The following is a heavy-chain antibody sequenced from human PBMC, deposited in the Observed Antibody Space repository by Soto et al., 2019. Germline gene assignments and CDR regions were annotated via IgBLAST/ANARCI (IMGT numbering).Heavy chain of an antibody. CDR2: MYYSGIT. J-gene: IGHJ4*02. CDR3: AREDMSGTYYFDY. V-gene: IGHV4-61*01. CDR1: GAPVSSETHF. D-gene: IGHD1-26*01. Sequence: LSLTCTVSGAPVSSETHFWTWIRHPPGKGLEWIGYMYYSGITNSNPALKSRVTLSVDRSRNQFSLSLNSVTAADTAVYYCAREDMSGTYYFDYWGPGTQVTVSS.